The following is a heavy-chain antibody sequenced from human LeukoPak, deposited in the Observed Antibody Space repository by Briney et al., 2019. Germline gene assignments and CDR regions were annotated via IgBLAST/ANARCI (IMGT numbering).Heavy chain of an antibody. CDR2: VSGSVGST. Sequence: AGGSLTLSCAASGFTFGSYAMSWVRQAPGKGLEWVSSVSGSVGSTYYADSVKDRFTISRDNSKNTLSLQMISLRADDTAVYYWAKPYSSYLHSAFDAGGQGTLVT. CDR3: AKPYSSYLHSAFDA. J-gene: IGHJ4*02. V-gene: IGHV3-23*01. D-gene: IGHD5-12*01. CDR1: GFTFGSYA.